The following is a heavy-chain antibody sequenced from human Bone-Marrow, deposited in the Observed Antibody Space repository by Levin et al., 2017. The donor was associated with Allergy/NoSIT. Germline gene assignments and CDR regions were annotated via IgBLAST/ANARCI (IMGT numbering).Heavy chain of an antibody. V-gene: IGHV3-30*18. CDR1: GFTFSSYG. D-gene: IGHD2-2*01. J-gene: IGHJ6*02. Sequence: GESLKISCAASGFTFSSYGMHWVRQAPGKGLEWVAVISYDGSNKYYADSVKGRFTISRDNSKNTLYLQMNSLRAEDTAVYYCAKGGGIVVVPAAAPEAHYYYGMDVWGQGTTVTVSS. CDR3: AKGGGIVVVPAAAPEAHYYYGMDV. CDR2: ISYDGSNK.